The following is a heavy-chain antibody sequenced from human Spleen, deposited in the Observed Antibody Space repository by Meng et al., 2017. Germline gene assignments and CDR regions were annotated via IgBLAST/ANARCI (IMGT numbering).Heavy chain of an antibody. CDR2: IDHSGST. V-gene: IGHV4-34*01. J-gene: IGHJ3*02. Sequence: GSLRLSCAVYGGSFSGYYWSWIRQPPGKGLEWIGEIDHSGSTNYNPSLKSRVTISVDTSKNQFSLKLSSVTAADTAVYYCARHRALSRIHLGSRQENDASDIWGQGTMVTVSS. D-gene: IGHD5-18*01. CDR1: GGSFSGYY. CDR3: ARHRALSRIHLGSRQENDASDI.